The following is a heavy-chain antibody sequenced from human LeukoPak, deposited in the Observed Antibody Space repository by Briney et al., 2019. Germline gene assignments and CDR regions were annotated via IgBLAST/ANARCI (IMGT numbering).Heavy chain of an antibody. J-gene: IGHJ5*02. CDR2: INPNSGGT. CDR3: ARTVTTIDWFDP. D-gene: IGHD4-11*01. V-gene: IGHV1-2*02. Sequence: ASVKVSCKASVYTFTGYYMHWVRQAPGQGLEWMGWINPNSGGTNYAQKFQGRVTMTRDTSISTAYMELSRLRSDDTAVYYCARTVTTIDWFDPWGQGTLVTVSS. CDR1: VYTFTGYY.